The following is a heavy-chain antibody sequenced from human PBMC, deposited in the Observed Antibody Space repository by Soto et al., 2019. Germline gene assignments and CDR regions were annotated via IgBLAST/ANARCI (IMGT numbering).Heavy chain of an antibody. CDR3: ARDAYDTSGLYDY. D-gene: IGHD3-22*01. V-gene: IGHV4-30-4*08. Sequence: SETLSLTCTVSGGSITSGDYYWSWIRQPPGKGLEWIGYIYYTGTTYYNPSLKSRVTISRDTSRNQFSLDLSSLAAADTAVYYCARDAYDTSGLYDYWGLGILVTVSS. J-gene: IGHJ4*02. CDR2: IYYTGTT. CDR1: GGSITSGDYY.